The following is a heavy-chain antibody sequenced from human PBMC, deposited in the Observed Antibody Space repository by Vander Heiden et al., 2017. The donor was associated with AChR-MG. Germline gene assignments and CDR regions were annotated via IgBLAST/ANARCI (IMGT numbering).Heavy chain of an antibody. V-gene: IGHV1-18*01. CDR1: GYTFTSYG. D-gene: IGHD3-22*01. CDR3: AREHQPSALIHYYDSSGYYIDY. J-gene: IGHJ4*02. Sequence: QVQLVQSGAEVKKPGASVKVSCKASGYTFTSYGISWVRQAPGQGLEWMGWISAYNGNTNYAQKLQGRVTMTTDTSTSTAYMELRSLRSDDTAVYYCAREHQPSALIHYYDSSGYYIDYWGQGTLVTVSS. CDR2: ISAYNGNT.